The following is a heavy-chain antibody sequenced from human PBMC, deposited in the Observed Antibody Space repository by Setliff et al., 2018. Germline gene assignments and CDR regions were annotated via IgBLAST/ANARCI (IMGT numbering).Heavy chain of an antibody. V-gene: IGHV1-18*01. Sequence: ASVKVSCKASGGTFSSYAISWVRQAPGQGLEWMGWISVYNGKTKYAQKFQGRVTMTTDTSTSTAYMELRSLRSDDTAVYYCARVEGSWFDPWGQGTLVTVSS. CDR1: GGTFSSYA. CDR2: ISVYNGKT. CDR3: ARVEGSWFDP. J-gene: IGHJ5*02. D-gene: IGHD2-15*01.